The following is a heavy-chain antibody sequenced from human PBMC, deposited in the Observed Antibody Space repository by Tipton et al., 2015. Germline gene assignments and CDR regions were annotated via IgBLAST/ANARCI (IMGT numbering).Heavy chain of an antibody. J-gene: IGHJ4*02. D-gene: IGHD3-10*01. Sequence: QLVQSGAEVRKPGESLKISCATSGYTFTNYWIAWVRQMPGKGLDLMGIIYPGDSDTRYSPSFQGHVTISADKFINTAYLQWSSLKASDTAMYYCARGFGSAYDFWGQGTLVTVSS. CDR3: ARGFGSAYDF. CDR1: GYTFTNYW. CDR2: IYPGDSDT. V-gene: IGHV5-51*01.